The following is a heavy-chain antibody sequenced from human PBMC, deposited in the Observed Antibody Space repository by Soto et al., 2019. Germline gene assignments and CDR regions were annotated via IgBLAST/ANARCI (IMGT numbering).Heavy chain of an antibody. V-gene: IGHV3-30*18. Sequence: QVQLVESGGGVVQPGRSLRLSCAASGFTFSSYGMHWVRQAPGKGLEWVAVISYDGSNKYYADSVKGRFTISRDNSKNTLYLQMNSLRAEDTAVYYCAKDLVGATPVFDAFDIWGQGTMVTVSS. J-gene: IGHJ3*02. D-gene: IGHD1-26*01. CDR1: GFTFSSYG. CDR2: ISYDGSNK. CDR3: AKDLVGATPVFDAFDI.